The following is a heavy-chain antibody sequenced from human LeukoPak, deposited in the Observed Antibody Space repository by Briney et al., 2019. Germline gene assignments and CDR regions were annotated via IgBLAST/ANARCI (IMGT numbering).Heavy chain of an antibody. CDR1: GFTFSSYV. Sequence: GGSLRLSCAASGFTFSSYVMSWVRQAPGKGLEWVSSISGDGGTTYYADSVKGRFTISRDNSKNTLYLQMNSLRAEDTAVYYCAKDLGSVVTPPSLDYWGQGTLVTVSS. D-gene: IGHD4-23*01. V-gene: IGHV3-23*01. CDR2: ISGDGGTT. CDR3: AKDLGSVVTPPSLDY. J-gene: IGHJ4*02.